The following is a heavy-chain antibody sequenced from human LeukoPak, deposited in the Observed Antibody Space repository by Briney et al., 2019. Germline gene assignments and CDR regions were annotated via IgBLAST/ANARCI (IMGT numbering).Heavy chain of an antibody. Sequence: SETLSLTCAVYGGSFSGYYWSWIRQPPGKGLEWIGEINHSGSTNYNPSLKSRVTISVDTSKNQFSLKLSSVTAADTAVYYCARVGEDYDFWSGYYPAWGQGTLVTVSS. CDR1: GGSFSGYY. CDR2: INHSGST. D-gene: IGHD3-3*01. V-gene: IGHV4-34*01. CDR3: ARVGEDYDFWSGYYPA. J-gene: IGHJ4*02.